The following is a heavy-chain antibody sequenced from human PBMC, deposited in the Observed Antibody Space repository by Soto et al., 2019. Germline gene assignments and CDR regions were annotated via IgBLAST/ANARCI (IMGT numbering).Heavy chain of an antibody. Sequence: QVQLMQSGAEVKKPGASVKVSCKASGDTFTDYYIHWVRQAPGQGLEWMGTVNPSGGHTTYAQHFLGRVTMTRDTYTSPLYMELTRLTSDDTAIYYCARGGHVVVVTAALDYWGQGTLVTVSS. V-gene: IGHV1-46*01. J-gene: IGHJ4*02. CDR2: VNPSGGHT. CDR1: GDTFTDYY. D-gene: IGHD2-21*02. CDR3: ARGGHVVVVTAALDY.